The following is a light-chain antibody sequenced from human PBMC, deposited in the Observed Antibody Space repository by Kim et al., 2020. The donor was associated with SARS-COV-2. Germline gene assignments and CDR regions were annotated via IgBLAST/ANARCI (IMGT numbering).Light chain of an antibody. Sequence: GERATLSCRASQSVSSSYLAWYQQKPGQAPRLLIYHASSRATGIPDRFSGSGSGTDFTLTISRREPEDFAVYHCQQYGNSPITFGQGTRLEIK. CDR3: QQYGNSPIT. CDR1: QSVSSSY. V-gene: IGKV3-20*01. J-gene: IGKJ5*01. CDR2: HAS.